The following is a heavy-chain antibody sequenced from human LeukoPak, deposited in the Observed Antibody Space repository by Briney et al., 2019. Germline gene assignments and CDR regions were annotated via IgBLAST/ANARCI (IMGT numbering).Heavy chain of an antibody. CDR1: GGSISSSHW. J-gene: IGHJ4*02. D-gene: IGHD3-10*02. V-gene: IGHV4-4*02. CDR2: IHHSGST. Sequence: SETLSLTCAVSGGSISSSHWWSWVRQPPGKGLEWIGEIHHSGSTNYNPSLKSRVTISIDTSKNQFSLKLSSVTAADTAVYYCARFMFGESNFDYWGQGTLVTVSS. CDR3: ARFMFGESNFDY.